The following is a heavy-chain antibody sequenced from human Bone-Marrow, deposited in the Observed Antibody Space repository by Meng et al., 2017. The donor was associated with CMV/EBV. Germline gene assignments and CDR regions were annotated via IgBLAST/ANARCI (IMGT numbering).Heavy chain of an antibody. J-gene: IGHJ4*02. CDR3: AKADFWSAYSPTAFDY. CDR1: GFTFSSYA. CDR2: ISYDGSNK. Sequence: GGSLRLSCAASGFTFSSYAMHWVRQAPGKGLEWVAVISYDGSNKYYADSVKGRFTISRDNSKNTLYLQMNSLRAEDTAVYYCAKADFWSAYSPTAFDYWGQGTLVTVSS. V-gene: IGHV3-30-3*01. D-gene: IGHD3-3*01.